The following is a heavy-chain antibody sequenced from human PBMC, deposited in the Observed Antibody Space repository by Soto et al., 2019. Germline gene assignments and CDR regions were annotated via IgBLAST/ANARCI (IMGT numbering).Heavy chain of an antibody. CDR1: GGSFSGYY. CDR3: ARGGSSSWYVVNYFDY. Sequence: ETLSLTCAVYGGSFSGYYWSWIRQPPGKGLEWIGEINHSGSTNYNPSLKSRVTISVDTSKNQFSLKLSSVTAADTAVYYCARGGSSSWYVVNYFDYWGQGTLVTVSS. CDR2: INHSGST. V-gene: IGHV4-34*01. J-gene: IGHJ4*02. D-gene: IGHD6-13*01.